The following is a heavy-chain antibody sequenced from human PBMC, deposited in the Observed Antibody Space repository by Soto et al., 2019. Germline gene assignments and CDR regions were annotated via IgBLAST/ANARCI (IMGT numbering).Heavy chain of an antibody. D-gene: IGHD3-22*01. Sequence: GGSLRLSCAASGFTFSSYAMSWVRQAPGKGLEWVSAISGSGGSTYYADSVRGRFTISRDNSKNTLYLQMNSLRAEDTAVYYCAKIHYDSSGYSYYFDYWGQGTLVTVSS. J-gene: IGHJ4*02. CDR2: ISGSGGST. V-gene: IGHV3-23*01. CDR1: GFTFSSYA. CDR3: AKIHYDSSGYSYYFDY.